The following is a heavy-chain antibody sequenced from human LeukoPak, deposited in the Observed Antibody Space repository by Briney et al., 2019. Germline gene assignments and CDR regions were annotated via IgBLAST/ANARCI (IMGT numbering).Heavy chain of an antibody. J-gene: IGHJ4*02. V-gene: IGHV1-2*02. Sequence: ASVKVSCKASGYTFTGYYMHWVRQAPGQGLEWMGWINPNSGGTSYAQKFQGRVTMTRDTSISTAYMELSRLRSDDTAVYYCAREGYSSSWYYYWGQGTLVTVSS. CDR1: GYTFTGYY. CDR3: AREGYSSSWYYY. D-gene: IGHD6-13*01. CDR2: INPNSGGT.